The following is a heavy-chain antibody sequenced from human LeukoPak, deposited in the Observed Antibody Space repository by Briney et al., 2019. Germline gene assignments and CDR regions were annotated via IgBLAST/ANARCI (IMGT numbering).Heavy chain of an antibody. Sequence: SQTLSLTCAISGDSVSSNSAAWNWIRQSPSRGLEWLGRTYYRSKWYNDYAVSVKSRITINPDTSKNQFSLQLNSVTPEDTAVYYCARGVAGYYDSSGYYYRYFDYWAREPWSPSPQ. V-gene: IGHV6-1*01. CDR1: GDSVSSNSAA. CDR3: ARGVAGYYDSSGYYYRYFDY. J-gene: IGHJ4*02. CDR2: TYYRSKWYN. D-gene: IGHD3-22*01.